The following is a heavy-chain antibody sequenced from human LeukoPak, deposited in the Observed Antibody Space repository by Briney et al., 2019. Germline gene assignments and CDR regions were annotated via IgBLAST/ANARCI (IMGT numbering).Heavy chain of an antibody. CDR1: GYSISSGYY. J-gene: IGHJ4*02. V-gene: IGHV4-38-2*01. CDR3: ARRDCSGASCYFHY. CDR2: MFHSGDN. D-gene: IGHD2-15*01. Sequence: SETLSLTCAISGYSISSGYYWGWSRQPPGKGLEWVGNMFHSGDNSYNPSLMSRVTTSVDTSKNQLSLRLTSVTAADTAVYYCARRDCSGASCYFHYWGQGTLVTVSS.